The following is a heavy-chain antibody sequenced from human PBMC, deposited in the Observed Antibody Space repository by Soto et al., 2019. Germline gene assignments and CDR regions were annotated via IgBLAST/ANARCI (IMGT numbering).Heavy chain of an antibody. V-gene: IGHV3-23*01. Sequence: EVQLLESGGGLVQPGGSLRLSCAASGFTFSSYAMNWVRQAPGKGLEWVSVISGSGGSTYYADAVKGRFTISRDNSRTPLYLQMNGLRAEDTAVSSCASRTVGWYFDRWGRGTLVTVSS. J-gene: IGHJ2*01. D-gene: IGHD4-17*01. CDR1: GFTFSSYA. CDR3: ASRTVGWYFDR. CDR2: ISGSGGST.